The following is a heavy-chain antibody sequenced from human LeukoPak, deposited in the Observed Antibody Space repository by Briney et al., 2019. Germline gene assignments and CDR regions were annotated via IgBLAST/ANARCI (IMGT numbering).Heavy chain of an antibody. D-gene: IGHD2-2*01. Sequence: ASVTVSCKASGYTFTGYYMHWVRQAPGQGLEWMGWINPNSGGTNYAQKLQGRVTMTRDTSISTAYMELSRLRSDDTAVYYCARAVGYCSSTSCENWFDPWGQGTLVTVSS. J-gene: IGHJ5*02. CDR1: GYTFTGYY. V-gene: IGHV1-2*02. CDR3: ARAVGYCSSTSCENWFDP. CDR2: INPNSGGT.